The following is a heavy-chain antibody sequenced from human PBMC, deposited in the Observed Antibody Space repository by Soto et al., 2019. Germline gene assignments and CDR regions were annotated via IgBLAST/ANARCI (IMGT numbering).Heavy chain of an antibody. V-gene: IGHV3-9*01. D-gene: IGHD5-18*01. CDR1: GFTFDDYA. CDR3: VRSKGGYSYGTPFDY. Sequence: EVQLEESGGALVQPGRSLRLSCAASGFTFDDYAMYWVRQVLGKGLEWVSSISWNSGNIGYADSVKGRFTTCRDNAETSLYLQMNSLRPEDTALYYCVRSKGGYSYGTPFDYWGQGTLVTVSS. CDR2: ISWNSGNI. J-gene: IGHJ4*02.